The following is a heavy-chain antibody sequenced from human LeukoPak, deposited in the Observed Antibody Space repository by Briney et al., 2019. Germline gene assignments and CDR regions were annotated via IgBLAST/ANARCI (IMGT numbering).Heavy chain of an antibody. Sequence: SETLSLTCTVSGYSISSGYYWGWIRQPPGKGLEWIGSIYHSGSTYYNPSLKSRVSIPVDTSKNQFSLKLSSVTAADTAVYYCARVTYSSGSFDYWGQGTLVTVSS. J-gene: IGHJ4*02. V-gene: IGHV4-38-2*02. CDR1: GYSISSGYY. D-gene: IGHD6-19*01. CDR3: ARVTYSSGSFDY. CDR2: IYHSGST.